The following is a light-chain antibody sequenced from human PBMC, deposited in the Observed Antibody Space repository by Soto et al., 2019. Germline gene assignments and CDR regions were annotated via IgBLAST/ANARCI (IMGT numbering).Light chain of an antibody. J-gene: IGKJ1*01. CDR3: QQRSNWPSWT. CDR2: DAS. V-gene: IGKV3-11*01. Sequence: EIVLTQSPATLSLSPGERATLSCRASQSVSSYLAWYQQKPGQAPRLLIYDASNRATGIPARFSGSGSGTDFTLTISILEPEDFAVYYCQQRSNWPSWTFGQGTKVEIK. CDR1: QSVSSY.